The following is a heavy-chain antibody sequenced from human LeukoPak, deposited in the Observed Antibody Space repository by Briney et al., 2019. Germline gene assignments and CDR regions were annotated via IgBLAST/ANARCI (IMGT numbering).Heavy chain of an antibody. CDR1: GGTFSSYA. V-gene: IGHV1-69*04. J-gene: IGHJ4*02. CDR2: IIPILGIA. D-gene: IGHD6-19*01. CDR3: AREFPSSGWLDY. Sequence: GSSVKVSCKASGGTFSSYAISWERQAPGQGLEWMGRIIPILGIANYAQKFQGRVTITADKSTSTAYMELSSLRSEDTAVYYCAREFPSSGWLDYWGQGTLVTVSS.